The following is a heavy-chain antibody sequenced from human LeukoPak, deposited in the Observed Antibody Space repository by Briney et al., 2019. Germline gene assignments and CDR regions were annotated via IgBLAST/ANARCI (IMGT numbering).Heavy chain of an antibody. Sequence: SETLSLTCTVSGGSISSGGYYWSWIRQHPGKGLEWIGYIYYSGSTYYNPSLKSRVTISVDKSKNQFSLKLSSVTAADTAVYYCARGGGSYKYYFDYWGQGTLVTVSS. J-gene: IGHJ4*02. CDR3: ARGGGSYKYYFDY. V-gene: IGHV4-31*03. CDR2: IYYSGST. D-gene: IGHD1-26*01. CDR1: GGSISSGGYY.